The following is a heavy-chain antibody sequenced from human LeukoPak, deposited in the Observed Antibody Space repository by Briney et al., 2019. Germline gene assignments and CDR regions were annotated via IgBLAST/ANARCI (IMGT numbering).Heavy chain of an antibody. D-gene: IGHD3-22*01. Sequence: ASVKVSCKASGYTFTSYDINWVRQATGQGLEWMGWMNPNSGNTGYAQKFQGRVTMTRNTSISTAYMELSSLRSEDTAVYYCATRGSYYDSSGYPYYFDYWAREPWSPSPQ. CDR2: MNPNSGNT. CDR3: ATRGSYYDSSGYPYYFDY. CDR1: GYTFTSYD. J-gene: IGHJ4*02. V-gene: IGHV1-8*01.